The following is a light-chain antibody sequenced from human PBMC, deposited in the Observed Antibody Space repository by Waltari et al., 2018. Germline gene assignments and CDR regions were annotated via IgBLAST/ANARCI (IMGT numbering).Light chain of an antibody. CDR2: DSS. V-gene: IGKV3-11*01. J-gene: IGKJ1*01. CDR1: QSVSSH. Sequence: EIVLTQSPATLSLSPGERATLSCRASQSVSSHLAWYQQKPGQAPRLLIYDSSNRATGIPARFSGSGSGTDFTLTISSLEPEDFAVYYCQQRVNWPGVTFGQGTKVEIK. CDR3: QQRVNWPGVT.